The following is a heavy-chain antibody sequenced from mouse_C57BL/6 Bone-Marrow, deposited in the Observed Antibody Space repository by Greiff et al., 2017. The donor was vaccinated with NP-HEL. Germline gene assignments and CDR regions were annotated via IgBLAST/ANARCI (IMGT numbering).Heavy chain of an antibody. CDR1: GYTFTSYG. CDR2: IYPRSGNT. J-gene: IGHJ2*01. CDR3: ARENDPEDFDY. D-gene: IGHD2-3*01. Sequence: VQLKQSGAELARPGASVKLSCKASGYTFTSYGISWVKQRTGQGLEWIGEIYPRSGNTYYNEKFKGKATLTADKSSSTAYMELRSLTSEDSAVYFCARENDPEDFDYWGQGTTLTVSS. V-gene: IGHV1-81*01.